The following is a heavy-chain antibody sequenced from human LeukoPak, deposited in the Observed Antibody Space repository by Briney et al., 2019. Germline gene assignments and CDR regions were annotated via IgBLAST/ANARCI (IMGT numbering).Heavy chain of an antibody. CDR1: GFTFSSHD. V-gene: IGHV3-23*01. J-gene: IGHJ4*02. D-gene: IGHD2-2*01. Sequence: PGWSLRLSCVGSGFTFSSHDMIWVRQAPGKGLEWVSDIGGRDTRINYADSVKGRFTISRDNSKNTVYLQMSSLRVEDTAIYYCAREGQYCSSSACQFDYWGQGTLVTVSS. CDR3: AREGQYCSSSACQFDY. CDR2: IGGRDTRI.